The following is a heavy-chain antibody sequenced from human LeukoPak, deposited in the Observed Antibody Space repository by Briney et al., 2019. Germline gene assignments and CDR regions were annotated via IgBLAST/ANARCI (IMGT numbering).Heavy chain of an antibody. J-gene: IGHJ4*02. CDR2: IKSKTDGGTT. V-gene: IGHV3-15*01. CDR1: GFTFSNAW. D-gene: IGHD5-18*01. CDR3: TTEDTAMATFDY. Sequence: GGSLRLSCAASGFTFSNAWMSWVRQAPGKGLEWVGRIKSKTDGGTTDYAAPVKGRFTISRDDSKNTLYLQMNSLKTEDTAVYYCTTEDTAMATFDYWGQGTLVTVSS.